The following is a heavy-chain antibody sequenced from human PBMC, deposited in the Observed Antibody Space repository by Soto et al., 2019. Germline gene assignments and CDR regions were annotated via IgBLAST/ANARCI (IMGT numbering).Heavy chain of an antibody. Sequence: GASLKISCVASGFTFSSYGMHWVRQAPGKGLEWLAVIWYDGSIKYYADSVKGRFTISRDDSKNTLYLQMDSLRVEDSAIYYCLRACAPRVAGSLFDFWGRGTRVTVSS. V-gene: IGHV3-33*08. CDR2: IWYDGSIK. J-gene: IGHJ4*02. D-gene: IGHD6-19*01. CDR3: LRACAPRVAGSLFDF. CDR1: GFTFSSYG.